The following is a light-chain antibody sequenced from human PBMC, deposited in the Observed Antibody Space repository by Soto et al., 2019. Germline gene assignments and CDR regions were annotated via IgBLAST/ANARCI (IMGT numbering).Light chain of an antibody. V-gene: IGKV1-39*01. CDR1: QTISSW. Sequence: DIQMTQSPSSLSGSVGDRVTITCRASQTISSWLAWYQQKPGKAPKLLIFDASSLQSGVPSRFSGRGSGAEYTLTISSLQPEDFATYFCQHSYSNFPITFGQGTRLEIK. J-gene: IGKJ5*01. CDR2: DAS. CDR3: QHSYSNFPIT.